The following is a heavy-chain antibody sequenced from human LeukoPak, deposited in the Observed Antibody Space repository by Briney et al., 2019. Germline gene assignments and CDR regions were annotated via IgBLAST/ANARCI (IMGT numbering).Heavy chain of an antibody. CDR2: INHSGST. D-gene: IGHD3-22*01. CDR3: ARRNLYYDSSGYGDDAFDI. Sequence: KPSETLSLTCSVSGGSISSYYWSWIRQPPGKGLEWIGEINHSGSTNYNPSLKSRVTISVDTSKNQFSLKLSSVTAADTAVYYCARRNLYYDSSGYGDDAFDIWGQGTMVTVSS. J-gene: IGHJ3*02. CDR1: GGSISSYY. V-gene: IGHV4-34*01.